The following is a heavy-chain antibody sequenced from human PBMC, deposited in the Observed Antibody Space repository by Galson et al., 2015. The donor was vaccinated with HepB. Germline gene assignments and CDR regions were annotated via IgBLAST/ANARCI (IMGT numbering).Heavy chain of an antibody. CDR2: ISSSSSYT. CDR1: GFTFSDYY. J-gene: IGHJ4*02. D-gene: IGHD6-13*01. Sequence: SLRLSCAASGFTFSDYYMSWIRQAPGKGLEWVSYISSSSSYTNYADSVKGRFTISRDNAKNSLYLQMNSLRAEDTAVYYCARDSSRGPWGIYYFDYWGQGTLVTVSS. CDR3: ARDSSRGPWGIYYFDY. V-gene: IGHV3-11*06.